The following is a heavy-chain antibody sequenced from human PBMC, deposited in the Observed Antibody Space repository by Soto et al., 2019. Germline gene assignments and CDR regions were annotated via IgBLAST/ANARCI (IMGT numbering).Heavy chain of an antibody. Sequence: GGSLRLSCAASGFTFSSYAMSWVRQAPGKGLEWVSAISGSGGSTYYADSVKGRFTISRDNSKNTLYLQMNSLRAEDTAVYYCAKDLEYYDFWSGYYTNGMDVWGQGTTVTVSS. D-gene: IGHD3-3*01. CDR2: ISGSGGST. CDR1: GFTFSSYA. CDR3: AKDLEYYDFWSGYYTNGMDV. V-gene: IGHV3-23*01. J-gene: IGHJ6*02.